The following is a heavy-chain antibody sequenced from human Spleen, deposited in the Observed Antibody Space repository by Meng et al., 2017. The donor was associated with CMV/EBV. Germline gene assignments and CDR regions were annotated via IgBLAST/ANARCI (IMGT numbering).Heavy chain of an antibody. CDR2: IWYDGSNK. CDR3: ARSNFWSGYSEFDY. V-gene: IGHV3-33*01. D-gene: IGHD3-3*01. Sequence: GESLKISCAASGFTFSSYGMHWVRQAPGKGLEWVAVIWYDGSNKYYADSVKGRFTISRDNSKNTLYLQMGSLTAEDTAVYYCARSNFWSGYSEFDYWGQGTLVTVSS. J-gene: IGHJ4*02. CDR1: GFTFSSYG.